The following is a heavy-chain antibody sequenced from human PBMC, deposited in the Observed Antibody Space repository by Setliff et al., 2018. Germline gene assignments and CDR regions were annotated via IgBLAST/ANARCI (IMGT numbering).Heavy chain of an antibody. J-gene: IGHJ4*02. D-gene: IGHD2-8*01. CDR2: FNVGHGYT. CDR1: GYTFTTHG. V-gene: IGHV1-3*01. Sequence: ASVKVSCKASGYTFTTHGLHWVRQAPGQRLEWMGWFNVGHGYTKYSQKFQGRVTMTRDTSTSTVYLELSSLRSEDTAVYYCARGLIVLPGPSGDMGYFDYWGQGTLVTVSS. CDR3: ARGLIVLPGPSGDMGYFDY.